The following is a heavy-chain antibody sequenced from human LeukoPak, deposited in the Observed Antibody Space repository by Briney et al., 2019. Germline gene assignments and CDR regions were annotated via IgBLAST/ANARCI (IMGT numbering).Heavy chain of an antibody. J-gene: IGHJ4*02. V-gene: IGHV3-64D*06. CDR3: VNSRMTTVTAFDY. CDR1: GFTFSSYA. Sequence: GGSLRLSCSASGFTFSSYAIHWVRQAPGKGLEYVSTISSNGGDTYYADSVKGRFTISRDNSKNTLYLQMSSPRAEDTAVYYCVNSRMTTVTAFDYWGQGTLVTVSS. CDR2: ISSNGGDT. D-gene: IGHD4-17*01.